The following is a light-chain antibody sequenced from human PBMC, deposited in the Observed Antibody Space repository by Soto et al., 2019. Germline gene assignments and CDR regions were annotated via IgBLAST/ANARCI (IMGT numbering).Light chain of an antibody. CDR2: KPS. CDR1: QTISSW. Sequence: DIPMTQPPSTLSGSVRDRVTITCRARQTISSWLAWYQQKPGKAPKLLIYKPSTLKSGVPSRFSGSGSVTELTLAISGRQPDDFATYYCQHYNSYSEAFGQGTKVELK. J-gene: IGKJ1*01. V-gene: IGKV1-5*03. CDR3: QHYNSYSEA.